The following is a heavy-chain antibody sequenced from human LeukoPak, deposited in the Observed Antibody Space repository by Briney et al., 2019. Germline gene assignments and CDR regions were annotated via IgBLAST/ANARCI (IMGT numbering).Heavy chain of an antibody. Sequence: GASVKVSCKVSGCTLTELSMHWVRQAPGKGLEWMGGFDPEDGETIYAQKFQGRVTMTEDTSTDTAYMELSSLRSEDTAVYYCATFSLGGIAAAGTWRRRRPNWFDPWGQGTLATVSS. D-gene: IGHD6-13*01. V-gene: IGHV1-24*01. J-gene: IGHJ5*02. CDR1: GCTLTELS. CDR3: ATFSLGGIAAAGTWRRRRPNWFDP. CDR2: FDPEDGET.